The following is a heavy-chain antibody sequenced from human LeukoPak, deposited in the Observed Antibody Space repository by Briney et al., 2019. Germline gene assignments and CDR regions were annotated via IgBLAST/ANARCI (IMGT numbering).Heavy chain of an antibody. Sequence: VASVKVSCKASGYTFTSYGISWVRQAPGQGLEWMGWISAYNGNTNYAQKLQGRVTMTTDTSTSTAYMELRSLRSEDTAVYYCARSPTYYDFWSGYWTPYGMDVWGQGTTVTVSS. CDR1: GYTFTSYG. J-gene: IGHJ6*02. CDR3: ARSPTYYDFWSGYWTPYGMDV. V-gene: IGHV1-18*01. D-gene: IGHD3-3*01. CDR2: ISAYNGNT.